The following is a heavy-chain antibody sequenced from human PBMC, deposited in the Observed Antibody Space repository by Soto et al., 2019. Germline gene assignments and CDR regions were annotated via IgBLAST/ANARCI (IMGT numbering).Heavy chain of an antibody. Sequence: QLQLQESGSGLVKPSQTLSLIWSISGGSISTGGYSWTWIRQPPGKGLEWIGYIYHSGSTYYNPSLKSRATISADRPKNQFALKLSSVTAADTAVYYCAREPPFGYWGQGTLVTVSS. CDR1: GGSISTGGYS. J-gene: IGHJ4*02. CDR2: IYHSGST. D-gene: IGHD3-10*01. CDR3: AREPPFGY. V-gene: IGHV4-30-2*01.